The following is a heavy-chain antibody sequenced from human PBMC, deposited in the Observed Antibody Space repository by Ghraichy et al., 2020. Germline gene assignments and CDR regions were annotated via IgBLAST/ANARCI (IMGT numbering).Heavy chain of an antibody. CDR1: GFTFI. Sequence: GGSLRLSCVVSGFTFINLVRQAPGKVLEWFSYISSSSSYIYYADSVEGRFTISRDNDKNLLFLQMDSLRAEDTAVYYCARDPGYCSGGMCFGDAFDIWGQGTMVIVST. V-gene: IGHV3-21*01. CDR3: ARDPGYCSGGMCFGDAFDI. CDR2: ISSSSSYI. J-gene: IGHJ3*02. D-gene: IGHD2-15*01.